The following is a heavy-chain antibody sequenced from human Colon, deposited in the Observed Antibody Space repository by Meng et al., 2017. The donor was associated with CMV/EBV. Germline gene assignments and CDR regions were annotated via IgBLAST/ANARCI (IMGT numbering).Heavy chain of an antibody. CDR3: ARGNPKTIFGVVFDY. Sequence: SETLSLTCNASGGPISDYHWTWIRQPPGMGLEWIGYTYYTGTTYYNPSLKSRVTISVDTSKNHFSLKLSSVTAADTAVYYCARGNPKTIFGVVFDYWGQGTLVTVSS. D-gene: IGHD3-3*01. V-gene: IGHV4-59*01. J-gene: IGHJ4*02. CDR2: TYYTGTT. CDR1: GGPISDYH.